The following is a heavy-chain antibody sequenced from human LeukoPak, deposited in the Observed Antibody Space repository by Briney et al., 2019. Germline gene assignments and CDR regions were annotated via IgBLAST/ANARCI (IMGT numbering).Heavy chain of an antibody. J-gene: IGHJ3*02. Sequence: ASVKVSCKASGYTFTSYYMHWVRQAPGQGLEWMGIINPSGGSTSYAQKFQGRVTMTRDTSMSTVYMELSSLRSEDTAVYYCAREGDTVGATGAFDIWGQGTMVTVSS. V-gene: IGHV1-46*03. CDR2: INPSGGST. CDR3: AREGDTVGATGAFDI. D-gene: IGHD1-26*01. CDR1: GYTFTSYY.